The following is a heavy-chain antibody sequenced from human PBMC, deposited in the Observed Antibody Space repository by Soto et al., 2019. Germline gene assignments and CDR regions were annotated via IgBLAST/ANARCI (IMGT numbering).Heavy chain of an antibody. Sequence: PGGSLRLSCAASGFSFSSYTMHWVRQTPGKGLERVAVISHDGGDKYYADSVKGRFTISRDNSKNTLYLQMNSLRAEDTAVYYCARDLHTYYDFWSGYLAYWGQGTLVTVSS. CDR2: ISHDGGDK. V-gene: IGHV3-30*04. CDR1: GFSFSSYT. CDR3: ARDLHTYYDFWSGYLAY. J-gene: IGHJ4*02. D-gene: IGHD3-3*01.